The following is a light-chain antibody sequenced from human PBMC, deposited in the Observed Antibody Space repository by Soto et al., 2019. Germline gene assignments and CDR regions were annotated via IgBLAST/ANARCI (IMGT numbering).Light chain of an antibody. CDR2: EVS. J-gene: IGLJ2*01. CDR3: SSYTSSSTVV. CDR1: SSDVGGYNY. V-gene: IGLV2-14*01. Sequence: QSALTQPASVSGSPGQSINISCTGTSSDVGGYNYVSWYQQHPGKAPKLMIYEVSNRPSGVSNRFSGSKSGNTASLTISGLQAEDEADYYCSSYTSSSTVVFGGRTKLTVL.